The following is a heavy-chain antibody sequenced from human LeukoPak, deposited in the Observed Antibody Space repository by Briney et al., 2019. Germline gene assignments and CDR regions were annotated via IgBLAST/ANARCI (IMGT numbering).Heavy chain of an antibody. J-gene: IGHJ3*02. V-gene: IGHV3-23*01. CDR1: GFTFSSYG. D-gene: IGHD4-17*01. Sequence: GGTLRLSCAASGFTFSSYGMSWVRQAPGKGLEWVSAISGSGGSTYYADSVKGRFTISRDNSKNTLYLQMNSLRAEDTAVYYCAREDNDYGSASDAFDIWGQGTMVTVSS. CDR2: ISGSGGST. CDR3: AREDNDYGSASDAFDI.